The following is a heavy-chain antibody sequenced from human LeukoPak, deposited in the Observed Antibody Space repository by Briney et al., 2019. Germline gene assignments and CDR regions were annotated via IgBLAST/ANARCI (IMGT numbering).Heavy chain of an antibody. CDR3: ARGPLNPEWEPEPDYFDY. CDR1: GGSISSYY. D-gene: IGHD1-26*01. V-gene: IGHV4-59*01. J-gene: IGHJ4*02. Sequence: SETLSLTCTVSGGSISSYYWSWIRQPPGKGLEWIGYIYYNGSTNYNPSLKSRVTISVDTSKNQFSLKLSSVTAAGTAVYYCARGPLNPEWEPEPDYFDYWGQGTLVTVSS. CDR2: IYYNGST.